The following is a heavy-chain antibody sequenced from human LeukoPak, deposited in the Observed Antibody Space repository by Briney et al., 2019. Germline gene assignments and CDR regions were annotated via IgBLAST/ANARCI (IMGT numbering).Heavy chain of an antibody. V-gene: IGHV3-23*01. D-gene: IGHD1-26*01. CDR2: ISATGGSS. Sequence: GGSLRLSCAASGFMFSNYGMSWVRQAPGKGLEWVSIISATGGSSYYADSVKGRFTISRDNPKNTLFLQMDNLTGEDTAVYYCAKRAGGADRAFDYWGQGTLVTLSS. CDR3: AKRAGGADRAFDY. J-gene: IGHJ4*02. CDR1: GFMFSNYG.